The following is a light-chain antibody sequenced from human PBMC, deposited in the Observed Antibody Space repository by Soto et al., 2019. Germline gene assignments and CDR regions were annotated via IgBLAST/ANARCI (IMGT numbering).Light chain of an antibody. V-gene: IGKV3-15*01. CDR2: GAS. Sequence: EIVMTQSPATLSVSPGEGATLSCGASESVSSNLAWYQQKPGQAPRLLIYGASTRATGVPARFSGSGSGTEFPLTISRLQSEDFAVYYCHQYNNWPYTFGQGTRVEIK. CDR1: ESVSSN. J-gene: IGKJ2*01. CDR3: HQYNNWPYT.